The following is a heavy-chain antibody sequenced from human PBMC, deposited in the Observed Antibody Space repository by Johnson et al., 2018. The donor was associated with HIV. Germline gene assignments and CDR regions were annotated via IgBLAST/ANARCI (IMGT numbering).Heavy chain of an antibody. J-gene: IGHJ3*02. Sequence: QVQLVESGGDLVKPGGSLRLSCAASGFSFSDYYMSWIRRAPGKGLEWVSYISSSGSTIYSADSLKGRFTISRDNAKNSLYLQMNSQRVEDTALYYCARDSVGARGALDIWGQGTMVTVSS. CDR1: GFSFSDYY. CDR3: ARDSVGARGALDI. CDR2: ISSSGSTI. D-gene: IGHD1-26*01. V-gene: IGHV3-11*01.